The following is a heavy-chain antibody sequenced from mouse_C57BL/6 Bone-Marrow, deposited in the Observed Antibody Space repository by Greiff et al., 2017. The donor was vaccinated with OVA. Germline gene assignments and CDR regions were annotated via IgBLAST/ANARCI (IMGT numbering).Heavy chain of an antibody. CDR2: ISNGGGST. CDR1: GFTFSNYY. V-gene: IGHV5-12*01. CDR3: ARRGYYGSTFDY. J-gene: IGHJ2*01. Sequence: EVQGVESGGGLVQPGGSLKLSCAASGFTFSNYYMHWVRQTPEKRLEWVAYISNGGGSTYYPDTVKGRFTISRDKAKTTWELQMSLLKSEDTAMYYCARRGYYGSTFDYWGQGTTLTVAS. D-gene: IGHD1-1*01.